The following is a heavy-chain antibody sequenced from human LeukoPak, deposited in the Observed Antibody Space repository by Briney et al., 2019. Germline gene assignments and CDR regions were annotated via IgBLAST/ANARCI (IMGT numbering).Heavy chain of an antibody. CDR3: ARGGDNRKQLVLNY. CDR1: GGSFSAYY. Sequence: SETLSLTCAVYGGSFSAYYWSWIRQPPGKGLEWIGEINHSGNADYSPSLKSRATILVDTSKNQFSLKLSSVTAADTAVYYCARGGDNRKQLVLNYWGQGTLVTVSS. CDR2: INHSGNA. J-gene: IGHJ4*02. D-gene: IGHD6-13*01. V-gene: IGHV4-34*01.